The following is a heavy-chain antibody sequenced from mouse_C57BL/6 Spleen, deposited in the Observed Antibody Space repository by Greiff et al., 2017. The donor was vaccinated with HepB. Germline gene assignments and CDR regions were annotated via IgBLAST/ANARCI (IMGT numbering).Heavy chain of an antibody. J-gene: IGHJ4*01. D-gene: IGHD2-3*01. CDR1: GYTFTDYN. V-gene: IGHV1-18*01. CDR2: INPNNGGT. CDR3: ARRHDGYPWAMDY. Sequence: EVKLQESGPELVKPGASVKIPCKASGYTFTDYNMDWVKQSHGKSLEWIGDINPNNGGTIYNQKFKGKATLTVDKSSSTAYMELRSLTSEDTAVYYCARRHDGYPWAMDYWGQGTSVTVSS.